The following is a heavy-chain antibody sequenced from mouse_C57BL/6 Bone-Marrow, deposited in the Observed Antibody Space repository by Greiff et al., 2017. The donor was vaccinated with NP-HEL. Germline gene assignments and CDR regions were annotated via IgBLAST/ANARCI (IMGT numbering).Heavy chain of an antibody. V-gene: IGHV1-54*01. CDR3: ARRRGLQGFDY. CDR1: GYAFTNYL. Sequence: VQLQQSGAELVRPGTSVKVSCKASGYAFTNYLIEWVKQRPGQGLEWIGVINPGSGGTNYNEKFKGKATLTADKSSSTAYMQLSSLTSEDSAVYFCARRRGLQGFDYWGQGTTLTVSS. J-gene: IGHJ2*01. D-gene: IGHD2-2*01. CDR2: INPGSGGT.